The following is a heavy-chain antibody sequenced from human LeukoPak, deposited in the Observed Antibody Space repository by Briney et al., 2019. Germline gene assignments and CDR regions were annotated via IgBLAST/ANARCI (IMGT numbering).Heavy chain of an antibody. CDR1: GFTFSSYG. D-gene: IGHD5-12*01. CDR3: AHIVATLEGVDY. J-gene: IGHJ4*02. V-gene: IGHV3-30*03. CDR2: ISYDGSNK. Sequence: GGSLRLSCAASGFTFSSYGMHWVRQAPGKGLEWVAVISYDGSNKYYADSVKGRFTISRDNSKNTLYLQMNSLRAEDTAVYYCAHIVATLEGVDYWGQGTLVTVSS.